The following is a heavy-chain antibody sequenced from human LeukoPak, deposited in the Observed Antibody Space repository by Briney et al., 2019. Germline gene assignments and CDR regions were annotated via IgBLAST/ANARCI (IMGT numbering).Heavy chain of an antibody. Sequence: ASVKVSCKASGYTFTSYTMNWVRQAPGQGLEWMGWINTNTGNPTYAQGFTGRFVFSLDTSVSTAYLQISSLRPEDTAVYYCARDASYCSGVSCYSYWFDPWGQGTLVTDSS. CDR3: ARDASYCSGVSCYSYWFDP. D-gene: IGHD2-15*01. J-gene: IGHJ5*02. CDR2: INTNTGNP. V-gene: IGHV7-4-1*02. CDR1: GYTFTSYT.